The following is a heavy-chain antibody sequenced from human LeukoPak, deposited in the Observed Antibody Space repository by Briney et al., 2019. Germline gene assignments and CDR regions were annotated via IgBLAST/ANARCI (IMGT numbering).Heavy chain of an antibody. J-gene: IGHJ4*02. D-gene: IGHD3-10*01. V-gene: IGHV4-4*07. CDR2: IYTGGST. Sequence: KSSETLSLTCTVSGGSISSYYWSWIRQPAGKGLEWIGRIYTGGSTNYNPSLKSRVTISVDKSKNQFSLKLSSVTAADTAVYYCARDRRGSVDYWGQGTLVTVSS. CDR3: ARDRRGSVDY. CDR1: GGSISSYY.